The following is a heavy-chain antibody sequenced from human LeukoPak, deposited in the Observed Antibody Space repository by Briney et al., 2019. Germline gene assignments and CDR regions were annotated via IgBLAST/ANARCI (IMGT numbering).Heavy chain of an antibody. V-gene: IGHV3-7*03. J-gene: IGHJ4*02. CDR2: IKEDGSET. D-gene: IGHD3-10*01. CDR3: EAYGSV. CDR1: GLIFSNYL. Sequence: GGSLRLSCAASGLIFSNYLMTWVRQAPGKGLEWVANIKEDGSETYYVDSVKGRFTISRDNDKNTLYRQINSLRAEDTAVYYCEAYGSVWGQGTLVIVSS.